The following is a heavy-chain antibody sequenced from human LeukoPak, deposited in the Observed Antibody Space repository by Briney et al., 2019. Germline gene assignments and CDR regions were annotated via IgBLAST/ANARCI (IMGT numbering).Heavy chain of an antibody. D-gene: IGHD4-4*01. Sequence: PGGSLRLSCAASGFTFNNYAMHWVRQAPGKGLEWVAVISYDGSEKYYAGSVKGRLTISRDNSQNTLYLQMDSLITEDTAIYYCAKSPLRTTSGPFDNWGQGNLVIVSS. CDR2: ISYDGSEK. CDR3: AKSPLRTTSGPFDN. V-gene: IGHV3-30*18. CDR1: GFTFNNYA. J-gene: IGHJ4*02.